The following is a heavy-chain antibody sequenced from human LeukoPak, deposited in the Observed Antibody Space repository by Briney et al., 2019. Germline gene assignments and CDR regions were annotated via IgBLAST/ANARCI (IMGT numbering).Heavy chain of an antibody. Sequence: ASVKVSCKASGGTFSTYAISWVRQAPGQGLEWMGGIIPIFGSANYAQKFQGRVTMTRDMSTSTVYMELSSLRSEDTAVYYCARGDAYMDVWGKGTTVTVSS. CDR1: GGTFSTYA. CDR2: IIPIFGSA. J-gene: IGHJ6*03. V-gene: IGHV1-69*05. CDR3: ARGDAYMDV.